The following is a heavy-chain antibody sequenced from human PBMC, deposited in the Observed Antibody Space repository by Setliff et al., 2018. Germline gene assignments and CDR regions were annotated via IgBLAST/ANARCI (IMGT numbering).Heavy chain of an antibody. D-gene: IGHD3-10*01. CDR2: IFYSDTA. J-gene: IGHJ6*03. Sequence: SETLSLTCTVSGGSIGPHYWSWIRQAPGKGLEWVGHIFYSDTAKYNPSLESRAAISVDSSKNQFSLKLRSVTAADTAVYYCARDRSTVIRGVTSFFYYYMDVWGGGTTVTVSS. V-gene: IGHV4-59*11. CDR1: GGSIGPHY. CDR3: ARDRSTVIRGVTSFFYYYMDV.